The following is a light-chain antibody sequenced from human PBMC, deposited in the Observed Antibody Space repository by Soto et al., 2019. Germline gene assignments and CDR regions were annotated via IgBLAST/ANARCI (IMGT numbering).Light chain of an antibody. Sequence: VLTQSPATLSLSPGETATLSCRSSQSISTYSAWYQQKPGQAPRLLIYDAYNRATGIPPRFSGSGSGTDFTLTISSLEPEDSAVYYCQQRHMWPITFGQGTRLEIK. J-gene: IGKJ5*01. CDR2: DAY. CDR1: QSISTY. V-gene: IGKV3-11*01. CDR3: QQRHMWPIT.